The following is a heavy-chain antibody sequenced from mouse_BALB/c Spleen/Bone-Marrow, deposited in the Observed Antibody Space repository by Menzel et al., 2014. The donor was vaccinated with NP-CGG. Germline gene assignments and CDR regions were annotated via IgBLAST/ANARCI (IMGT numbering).Heavy chain of an antibody. J-gene: IGHJ3*01. Sequence: EVMLVESGGGLVKPGGSLKLSCAASGFTFSDYYMYWVRQTPEKRLEWVATISDGGSYTYYPDSVKGRFTISRDNAKNNLYLQMSSLKSEDTAMYYCARENWAVGFAYWGQGTLVTVSA. V-gene: IGHV5-4*02. CDR1: GFTFSDYY. D-gene: IGHD4-1*01. CDR3: ARENWAVGFAY. CDR2: ISDGGSYT.